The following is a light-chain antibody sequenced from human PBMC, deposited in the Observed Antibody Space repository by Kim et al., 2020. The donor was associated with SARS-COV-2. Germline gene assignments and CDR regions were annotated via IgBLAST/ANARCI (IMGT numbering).Light chain of an antibody. Sequence: GQSITISCTGTSSDVGSYNLVSWYQQHPGKAPNLMIYEVSKRPSGVSNRFSGSKSGNTASLTISGLQAEDEADYYCCSYAGSSALVFGGGTQLTVL. V-gene: IGLV2-23*02. CDR1: SSDVGSYNL. CDR3: CSYAGSSALV. CDR2: EVS. J-gene: IGLJ2*01.